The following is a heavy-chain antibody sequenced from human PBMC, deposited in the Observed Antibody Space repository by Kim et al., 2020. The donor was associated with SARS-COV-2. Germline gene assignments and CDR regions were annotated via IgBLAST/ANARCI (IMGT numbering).Heavy chain of an antibody. CDR1: GYTFTSYG. CDR3: ARYEGDSGSYFSPSTYYFDY. V-gene: IGHV1-18*01. CDR2: ISAYNGNT. Sequence: ASVKVSCKASGYTFTSYGISWVRQAPGQGLEWMGWISAYNGNTNYAQKLQGRVTMTTDTSTSTAYMELRSLRSDDTAMYYCARYEGDSGSYFSPSTYYFDYWGQGTLVTVSS. D-gene: IGHD3-10*01. J-gene: IGHJ4*02.